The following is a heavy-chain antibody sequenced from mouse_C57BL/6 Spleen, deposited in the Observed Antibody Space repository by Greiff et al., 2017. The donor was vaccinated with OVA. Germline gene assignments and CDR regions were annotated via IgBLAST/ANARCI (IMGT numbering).Heavy chain of an antibody. CDR1: GYTFTDYE. CDR2: IDPETGGT. CDR3: TRFLLRLGYFDY. J-gene: IGHJ2*01. V-gene: IGHV1-15*01. D-gene: IGHD1-1*01. Sequence: VQLQQSGAELVRPGASVTLSCKASGYTFTDYEMHWVKQTPVHGLEWIGAIDPETGGTAYNQKFKGKAILTADKSSSTAYMVLRSLTSEDSAVYYCTRFLLRLGYFDYWGQGTTLTVSS.